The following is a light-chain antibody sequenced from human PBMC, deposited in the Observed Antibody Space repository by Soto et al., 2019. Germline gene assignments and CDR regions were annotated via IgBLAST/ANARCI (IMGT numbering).Light chain of an antibody. CDR2: EVT. CDR1: SSDIGGYNY. CDR3: SSYTSSSTVV. V-gene: IGLV2-14*01. J-gene: IGLJ2*01. Sequence: QSALTQPASVSGSPGQSITISCTGTSSDIGGYNYVSWYQQHPGKAPKVMIYEVTNRPSGISNRFSGSKSGNTASLTISGLQAEDEADYYCSSYTSSSTVVSGGRTKLTVL.